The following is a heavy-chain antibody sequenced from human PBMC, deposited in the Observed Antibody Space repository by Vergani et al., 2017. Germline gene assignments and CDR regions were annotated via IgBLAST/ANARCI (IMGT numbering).Heavy chain of an antibody. J-gene: IGHJ6*02. Sequence: EVQLVESGGGLVQPGGSLRLSCAASGFTFSDHYMDWVRQAPGKGLEWVGRTRNKANSYTTEYAASVKGRFTISRDDSKNSLYLQMNSLKTEDTAVYYCARDMSDTAIWTIYYYGMDVWGQGTTVTVSS. CDR2: TRNKANSYTT. V-gene: IGHV3-72*01. CDR1: GFTFSDHY. D-gene: IGHD5-18*01. CDR3: ARDMSDTAIWTIYYYGMDV.